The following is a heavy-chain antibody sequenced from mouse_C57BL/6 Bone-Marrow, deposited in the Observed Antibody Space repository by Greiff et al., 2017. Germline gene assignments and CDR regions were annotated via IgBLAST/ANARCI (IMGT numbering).Heavy chain of an antibody. CDR2: ISSGGSYT. V-gene: IGHV5-6*02. D-gene: IGHD1-1*01. CDR1: GFTFSSYG. CDR3: ARRDYGSSYGENAMDY. J-gene: IGHJ4*01. Sequence: EVNVVESGGDLVKPGGSLKLSCAASGFTFSSYGMPWVRQTPDKRLEWVATISSGGSYTDYPDSVKGRFTISRDNAKNTLYMQMSSLKSEDTAMYSCARRDYGSSYGENAMDYWGQGTSLTVSS.